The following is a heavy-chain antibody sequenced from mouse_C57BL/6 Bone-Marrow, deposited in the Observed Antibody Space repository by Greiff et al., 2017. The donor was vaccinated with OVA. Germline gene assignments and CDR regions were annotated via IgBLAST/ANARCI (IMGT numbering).Heavy chain of an antibody. CDR1: GFTFSSYG. D-gene: IGHD2-3*01. J-gene: IGHJ3*01. CDR3: ARPTFYDGLAY. V-gene: IGHV5-6*01. CDR2: ISSGGSYT. Sequence: LVESGGDLVKPGGSLKLSCAASGFTFSSYGMSWVRQTPDKRLEWVATISSGGSYTYYPDSVKGRFTISRDNAKNTLYLQMSSLKSEDTAMYYCARPTFYDGLAYWGQGTLVTVSA.